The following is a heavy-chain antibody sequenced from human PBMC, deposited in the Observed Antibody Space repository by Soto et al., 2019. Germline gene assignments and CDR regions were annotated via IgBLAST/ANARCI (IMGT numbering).Heavy chain of an antibody. J-gene: IGHJ4*02. D-gene: IGHD6-13*01. Sequence: PSETLSLTCTVSGGSISSDGYYWGWIRQHPGKGLVWIGYIYYSGSTYYNPSLKSRVTISVDTTKNQFSLKLSPVTAAATAVYSCARRYAGTLGCWGQGTLVTRSS. V-gene: IGHV4-31*03. CDR2: IYYSGST. CDR1: GGSISSDGYY. CDR3: ARRYAGTLGC.